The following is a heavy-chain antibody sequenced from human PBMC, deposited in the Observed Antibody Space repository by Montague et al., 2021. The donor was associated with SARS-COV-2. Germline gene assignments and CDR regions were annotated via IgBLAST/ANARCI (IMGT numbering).Heavy chain of an antibody. CDR3: AGFGSGTLEFDL. CDR2: FRATGHT. Sequence: TLSLTCTVSGASISTGFYYWSRLPQPAGQGLEWNGRFRATGHTDPNSSLQSPVSMSVDTSTNPFSLSLTSVTAAATAVYFCAGFGSGTLEFDLWGQGTLVTVSS. CDR1: GASISTGFYY. V-gene: IGHV4-61*02. J-gene: IGHJ4*02. D-gene: IGHD3-10*01.